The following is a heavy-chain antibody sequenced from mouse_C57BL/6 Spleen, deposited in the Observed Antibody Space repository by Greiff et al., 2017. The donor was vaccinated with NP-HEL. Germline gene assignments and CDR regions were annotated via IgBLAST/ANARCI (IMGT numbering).Heavy chain of an antibody. D-gene: IGHD2-3*01. CDR1: GYTFTSYG. V-gene: IGHV1-58*01. CDR3: ARADGYSFDY. J-gene: IGHJ2*01. CDR2: IYIGNGYT. Sequence: VQLQQSGAELVRPGSSVKMSCKTSGYTFTSYGINWVKQRPGQGLEWIGYIYIGNGYTKYNEKFKGKATLTSDTSSSTAYMQLSSLTSEDSAIYFCARADGYSFDYWGQGTTLTVSS.